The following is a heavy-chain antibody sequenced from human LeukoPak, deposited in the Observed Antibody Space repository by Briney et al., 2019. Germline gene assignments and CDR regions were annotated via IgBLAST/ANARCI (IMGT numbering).Heavy chain of an antibody. CDR2: MYHSGST. CDR3: AAYSGSYSKKGRYFDY. Sequence: SETLSLTCSVSGYSISSAYYWGWIRQPPGKGLEWIGTMYHSGSTNYNPSLKSRVTISVDTSKNQFSLKLSSVTAADTAVYYCAAYSGSYSKKGRYFDYWGQGTLVTVSS. D-gene: IGHD1-26*01. J-gene: IGHJ4*02. CDR1: GYSISSAYY. V-gene: IGHV4-38-2*02.